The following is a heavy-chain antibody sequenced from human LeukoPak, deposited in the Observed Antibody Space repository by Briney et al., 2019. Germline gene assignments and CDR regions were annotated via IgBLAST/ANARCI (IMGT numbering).Heavy chain of an antibody. Sequence: SVKVSCKASGGTFSSYAISWVRQAPGQGLEWMGRIIPILGIANYAQKFQGRVTITADKSTSTAYMELSSLRSEDTAVYYCARGGVVVAGPIGSWFDPWGQGTLVTVSS. J-gene: IGHJ5*02. D-gene: IGHD2-15*01. V-gene: IGHV1-69*04. CDR1: GGTFSSYA. CDR3: ARGGVVVAGPIGSWFDP. CDR2: IIPILGIA.